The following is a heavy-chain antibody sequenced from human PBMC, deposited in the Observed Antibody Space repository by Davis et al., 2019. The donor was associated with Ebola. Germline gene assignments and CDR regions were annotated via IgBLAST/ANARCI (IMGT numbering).Heavy chain of an antibody. V-gene: IGHV1-69*13. D-gene: IGHD5-12*01. J-gene: IGHJ5*02. CDR1: GGTFSSYA. CDR2: IIPIFGTA. Sequence: SVKVSCKASGGTFSSYAISWVRQAPGQGLEWMGGIIPIFGTANYAQKFQGRVTITADESTSTAYMELSSLRSEDTAVYYCARERYSDINWFDPWGQGTLVTVSS. CDR3: ARERYSDINWFDP.